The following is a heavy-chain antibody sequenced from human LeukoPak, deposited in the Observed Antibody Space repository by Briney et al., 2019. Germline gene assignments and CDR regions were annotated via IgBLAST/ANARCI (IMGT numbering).Heavy chain of an antibody. D-gene: IGHD2-2*03. V-gene: IGHV3-74*01. J-gene: IGHJ4*02. CDR3: AMDINGDLFHV. CDR2: IKYDGSAT. Sequence: GGSLRLSCVGSEFSFSSYWMHWVRQAPEKGLEWVSSIKYDGSATTFADSVKGPFSISTDSAKNTAYLQMNSLRVEDTAIYYCAMDINGDLFHVWGQGTLVTVFS. CDR1: EFSFSSYW.